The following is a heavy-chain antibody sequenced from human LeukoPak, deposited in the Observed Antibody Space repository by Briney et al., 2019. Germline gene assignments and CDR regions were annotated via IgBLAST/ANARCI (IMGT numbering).Heavy chain of an antibody. J-gene: IGHJ4*02. CDR2: ISYDGSNK. Sequence: GGSLRLSCAASGFTVSSSYMTWVRQAPGKGLEWVAVISYDGSNKYYADSVKGRFTISRDNSKNTLYLQMNSLRAEDTAVYYCVRGFDYWGQGTLVTVSS. V-gene: IGHV3-30*03. CDR1: GFTVSSSY. CDR3: VRGFDY.